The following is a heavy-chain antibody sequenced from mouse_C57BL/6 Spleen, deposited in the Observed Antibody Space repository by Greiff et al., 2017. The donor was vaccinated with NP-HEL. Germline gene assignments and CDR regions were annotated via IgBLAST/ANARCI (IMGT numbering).Heavy chain of an antibody. D-gene: IGHD1-1*01. Sequence: EVQLQQSGPVLVKPGASVKMSCKASGYTFTDYYMNWVKQSHGKSLEWIGVINPYNGGTSYNQKFKGKATLTVDKSSSTAYMELNSLTSEDSAVYYCARKCGFITTVVTDYWGQGTTLTVSS. CDR2: INPYNGGT. CDR1: GYTFTDYY. CDR3: ARKCGFITTVVTDY. J-gene: IGHJ2*01. V-gene: IGHV1-19*01.